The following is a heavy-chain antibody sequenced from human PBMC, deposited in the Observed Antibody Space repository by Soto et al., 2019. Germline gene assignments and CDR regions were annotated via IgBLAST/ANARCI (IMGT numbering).Heavy chain of an antibody. J-gene: IGHJ4*02. CDR1: GFSLSTYHMG. V-gene: IGHV2-5*02. Sequence: KESGPTLVRPAQTLTLTCDFSGFSLSTYHMGVAWIRQPPGKALEWLALIYWDDDKRYSPSLKDRLAISKDTSNNQVVLTITNIGPGDSATYFCAHAGDYDLLTFDHWGPGTLVTVSS. CDR3: AHAGDYDLLTFDH. D-gene: IGHD3-22*01. CDR2: IYWDDDK.